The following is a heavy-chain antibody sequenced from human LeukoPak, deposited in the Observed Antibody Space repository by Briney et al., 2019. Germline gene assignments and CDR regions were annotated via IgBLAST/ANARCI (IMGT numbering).Heavy chain of an antibody. CDR3: ARRRIVGSIDDAFDI. CDR1: GFTFSSCA. Sequence: GSLRLSCAASGFTFSSCAMHWVRQAPGKGLEWAAVISSDGNTQYYADSVEGRFTISRDNSNNTLYLQMNSLRADDTAIYYCARRRIVGSIDDAFDIWGQGTMVTLSS. D-gene: IGHD1-26*01. CDR2: ISSDGNTQ. V-gene: IGHV3-30-3*01. J-gene: IGHJ3*02.